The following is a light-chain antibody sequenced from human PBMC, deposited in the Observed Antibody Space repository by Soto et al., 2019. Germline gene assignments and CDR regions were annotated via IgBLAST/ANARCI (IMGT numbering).Light chain of an antibody. J-gene: IGKJ1*01. V-gene: IGKV3-20*01. CDR2: GAS. CDR3: QQYAGSPPWT. CDR1: QSVSSSY. Sequence: EIVLTQSPGTLSLSPGERATLSCRASQSVSSSYLAWYQQKPGQAPRLLIYGASSRATGIPDRFSGSGSGTDFTLTINRLEPEDFAVYYCQQYAGSPPWTFGQGTKVEIK.